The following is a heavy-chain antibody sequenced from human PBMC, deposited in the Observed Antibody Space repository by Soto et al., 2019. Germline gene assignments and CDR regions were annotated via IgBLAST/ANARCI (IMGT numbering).Heavy chain of an antibody. CDR2: ISAYNGNT. CDR1: GYTFTSYG. CDR3: ARDRRAGGSTPSSFVY. V-gene: IGHV1-18*04. J-gene: IGHJ4*02. Sequence: AASVKVSCKASGYTFTSYGISWVRQAPGQGLEWMGWISAYNGNTNYAQKLQGRVTMTTDTSTSTAYMELRSLRSDDTAVYYCARDRRAGGSTPSSFVYWGQGTLVTV. D-gene: IGHD1-26*01.